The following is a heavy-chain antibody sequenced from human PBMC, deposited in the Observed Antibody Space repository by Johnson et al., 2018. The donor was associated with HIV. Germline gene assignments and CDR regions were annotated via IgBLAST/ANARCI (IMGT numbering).Heavy chain of an antibody. Sequence: VQLVESGGGVVQPGRSLRLSCAASGFTFSSYAMHWVRQAPGKGLEWVAVISYDGSNKYYADSVKGRFTISRDNSKNTLYLQMTSLRGEDTAVYYCANGGGGAFDIWGQGTMVTVSS. V-gene: IGHV3-30*04. D-gene: IGHD3-16*01. CDR2: ISYDGSNK. CDR3: ANGGGGAFDI. CDR1: GFTFSSYA. J-gene: IGHJ3*02.